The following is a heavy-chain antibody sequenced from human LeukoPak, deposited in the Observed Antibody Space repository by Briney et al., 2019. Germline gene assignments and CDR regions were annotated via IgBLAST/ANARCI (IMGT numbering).Heavy chain of an antibody. D-gene: IGHD7-27*01. CDR3: ARGLTGLNAFDI. CDR1: GFSFNNYG. Sequence: QPGGSLRLSCEASGFSFNNYGMHWVRQAPGKGVGWVAVIWYAGTNKYYVDSVEGRFTLSRDNSKNMLFLQMNSLRAEDTAIYYCARGLTGLNAFDIWGQGTMVTVSS. J-gene: IGHJ3*02. V-gene: IGHV3-33*01. CDR2: IWYAGTNK.